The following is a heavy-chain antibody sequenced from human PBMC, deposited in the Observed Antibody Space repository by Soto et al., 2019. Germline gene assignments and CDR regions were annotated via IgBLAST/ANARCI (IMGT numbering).Heavy chain of an antibody. CDR1: GFTFTSSA. J-gene: IGHJ3*02. V-gene: IGHV1-58*02. D-gene: IGHD2-15*01. Sequence: ASVKVSCKASGFTFTSSAMQWVRQARGQRLEWIGWIVVGSGNTNYAQKFQERVTIIRDMSTSTAYMELSSLRSEDTAVYYCAAEPRYCSGGSCDTDAFDIWGQGTMVTV. CDR2: IVVGSGNT. CDR3: AAEPRYCSGGSCDTDAFDI.